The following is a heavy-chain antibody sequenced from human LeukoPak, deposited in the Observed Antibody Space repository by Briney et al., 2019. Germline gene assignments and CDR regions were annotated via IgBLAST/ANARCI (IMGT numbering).Heavy chain of an antibody. J-gene: IGHJ2*01. D-gene: IGHD3-3*01. Sequence: SQTLSLTCTVSGGSISSGGYWWSWIRQYPGKGLEWIGYIYYSGSIYYNPSLRSRVTMSVDTSQNQYSLKLNSVSAADTAVYYCARAIVTPSGYVWYFDLWGRGTLVTVSS. V-gene: IGHV4-31*03. CDR2: IYYSGSI. CDR3: ARAIVTPSGYVWYFDL. CDR1: GGSISSGGYW.